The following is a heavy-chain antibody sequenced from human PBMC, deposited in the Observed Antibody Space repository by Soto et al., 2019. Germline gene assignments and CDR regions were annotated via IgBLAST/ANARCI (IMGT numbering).Heavy chain of an antibody. CDR1: GFIFSSYS. CDR3: AREETAWPLAYGLDV. Sequence: GSLRLSCAASGFIFSSYSMNWVRQAPGKGLEWVSSISSSSSDIYYADSVKGRFTISRDNAKNSVSLQMNSLRDEDTAVYYCAREETAWPLAYGLDVWGQGTTVTVSS. J-gene: IGHJ6*02. D-gene: IGHD2-21*02. CDR2: ISSSSSDI. V-gene: IGHV3-21*01.